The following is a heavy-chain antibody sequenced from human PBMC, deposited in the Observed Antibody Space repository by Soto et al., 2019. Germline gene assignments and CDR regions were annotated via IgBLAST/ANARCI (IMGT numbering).Heavy chain of an antibody. J-gene: IGHJ5*02. D-gene: IGHD1-1*01. CDR1: GFTFSSYG. Sequence: QVQLVESGGGVVQPGRSLRLSCAASGFTFSSYGMHWVRQAPGKGLEWVAVIWYDGSNKHYADSVKGRFTIARDNSKNTLYLQMNSLRAEDTAVYYRARTTGLNWFDPWGQGTLVTVS. CDR3: ARTTGLNWFDP. V-gene: IGHV3-33*01. CDR2: IWYDGSNK.